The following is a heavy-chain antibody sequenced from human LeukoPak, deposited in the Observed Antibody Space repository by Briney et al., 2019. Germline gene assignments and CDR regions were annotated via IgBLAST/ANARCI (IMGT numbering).Heavy chain of an antibody. V-gene: IGHV4-34*01. J-gene: IGHJ4*02. CDR2: INHSGST. CDR1: GGSFSGYY. Sequence: SETLSLTCAVYGGSFSGYYWSWIRQPQGKGLEWIGEINHSGSTNYNPSLKSRVTISVDTSKNQFSLKLSSVTAADTALYYCARHSSLRTFGYWGQGTLVTVSS. CDR3: ARHSSLRTFGY. D-gene: IGHD1-1*01.